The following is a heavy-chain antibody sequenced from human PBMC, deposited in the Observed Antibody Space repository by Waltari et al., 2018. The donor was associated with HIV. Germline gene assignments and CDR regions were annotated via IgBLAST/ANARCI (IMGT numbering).Heavy chain of an antibody. Sequence: QVQLVAPGGGVVQPGRSLRLSCAASGFTFNTYAMYWVRQAPGSGREFVGVIAYDGSNKYYADSVKGRFTISRDNSKNTLDLQMNSLRAEDTAVYYCARDSSGYYYVGYGMDVWGQGTTVTVSS. CDR2: IAYDGSNK. J-gene: IGHJ6*02. V-gene: IGHV3-30*01. D-gene: IGHD3-22*01. CDR3: ARDSSGYYYVGYGMDV. CDR1: GFTFNTYA.